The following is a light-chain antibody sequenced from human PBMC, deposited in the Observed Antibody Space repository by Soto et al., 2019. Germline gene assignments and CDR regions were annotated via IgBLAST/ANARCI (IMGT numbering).Light chain of an antibody. CDR3: GTWDSSLSTHV. V-gene: IGLV1-51*01. CDR2: DND. Sequence: QSVLTQPPSVSAAPGQKVTISCSGTSSNIGNNYVSWYQQLPGTAPKLLIYDNDQRYSGIPDRFSGSKSGTSGTLGITGLQTGDEADYYCGTWDSSLSTHVFGSGTKVTVL. J-gene: IGLJ1*01. CDR1: SSNIGNNY.